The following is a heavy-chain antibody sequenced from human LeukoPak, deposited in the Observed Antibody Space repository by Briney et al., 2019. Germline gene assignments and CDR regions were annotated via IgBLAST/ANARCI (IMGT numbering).Heavy chain of an antibody. CDR3: ARDRPFDI. V-gene: IGHV4-39*07. CDR2: IYTSGST. CDR1: GGSISSSSYY. Sequence: SETLSLTCTVSGGSISSSSYYWGWIRQPPGKGLEWIGRIYTSGSTNYNPSLKSRVTISVETSMNQFSLKLISVTAADTAVYYCARDRPFDIWGQGTLVTVSS. J-gene: IGHJ3*02.